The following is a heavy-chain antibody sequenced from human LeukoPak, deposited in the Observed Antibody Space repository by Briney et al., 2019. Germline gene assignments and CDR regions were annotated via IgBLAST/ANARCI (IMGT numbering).Heavy chain of an antibody. V-gene: IGHV3-21*01. J-gene: IGHJ4*02. Sequence: GGSLRLSCAVSGFTFSNYNMNWVRQAPGKGLEWVSSISSSVIYIYYADSVKGRFTISRDNAKNSLYLQMNSLRAEDTAVYYCATYYGGNSVWGQGTLVTVSS. CDR1: GFTFSNYN. CDR3: ATYYGGNSV. CDR2: ISSSVIYI. D-gene: IGHD4-23*01.